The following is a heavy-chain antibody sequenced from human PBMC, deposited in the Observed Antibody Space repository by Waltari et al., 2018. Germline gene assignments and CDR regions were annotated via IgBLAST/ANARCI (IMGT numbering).Heavy chain of an antibody. Sequence: QVQLQQWGAGLLKPSETLSLTCAVYGGSFSGYYWSWIRQPPGKGLEWIGEINHSGSTNYNPSLKSRVTISVDTSKNQFSLKLSSVTAADTAVYYCARGRSMVRGVIIARGPFDPWGQGTLVTVSS. CDR3: ARGRSMVRGVIIARGPFDP. J-gene: IGHJ5*02. D-gene: IGHD3-10*01. CDR2: INHSGST. V-gene: IGHV4-34*01. CDR1: GGSFSGYY.